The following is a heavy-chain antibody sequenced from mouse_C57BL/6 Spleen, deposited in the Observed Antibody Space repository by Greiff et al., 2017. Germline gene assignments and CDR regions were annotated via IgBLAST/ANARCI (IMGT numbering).Heavy chain of an antibody. Sequence: EVMLVEPGGGLVKPGASLKLSCAASGFTFSSYAMPWVRQTPEQRLEWVATISDGGSYTYYPDNVKGRFTISRDNANNTPYLQMSHLKSEDTAMYYCARDRDYYGSSCEFAYWGQGTLVTVSA. CDR3: ARDRDYYGSSCEFAY. J-gene: IGHJ3*01. D-gene: IGHD1-1*01. V-gene: IGHV5-4*01. CDR1: GFTFSSYA. CDR2: ISDGGSYT.